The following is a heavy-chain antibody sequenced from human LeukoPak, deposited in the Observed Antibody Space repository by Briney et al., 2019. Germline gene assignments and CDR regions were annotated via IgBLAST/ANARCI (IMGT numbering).Heavy chain of an antibody. D-gene: IGHD3-10*01. Sequence: SETLSLTCAVYGGSFSGYYWSWIRQPPGKGLEWIGEINHSGSTNYNPSLKSRVTISVDTSKNQFSLKLSSVTAADTAVYYCARDLYYYGSGSLDYWGQGTLVTVSS. CDR2: INHSGST. J-gene: IGHJ4*02. CDR1: GGSFSGYY. CDR3: ARDLYYYGSGSLDY. V-gene: IGHV4-34*01.